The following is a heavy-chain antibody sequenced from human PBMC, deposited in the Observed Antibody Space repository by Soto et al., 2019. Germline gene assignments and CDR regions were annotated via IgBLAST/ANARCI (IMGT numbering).Heavy chain of an antibody. J-gene: IGHJ1*01. CDR3: AKGSDYFESSGHNLEYFQY. V-gene: IGHV1-46*01. Sequence: GASVKVSCKASGYTFTSYGISWVRQAPGQGLEWMGIISPSGGSTSYAQKFQGRVTMTRDTSTSTVYMELSGLRAEDTAVYFCAKGSDYFESSGHNLEYFQYWGQGTLVTVSS. CDR2: ISPSGGST. CDR1: GYTFTSYG. D-gene: IGHD3-22*01.